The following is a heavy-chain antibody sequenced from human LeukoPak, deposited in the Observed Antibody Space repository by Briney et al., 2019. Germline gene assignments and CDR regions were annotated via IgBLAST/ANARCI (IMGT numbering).Heavy chain of an antibody. D-gene: IGHD3-22*01. CDR2: IYYSRST. Sequence: PSETLSLTCTVSGGSISNSSYYWGWIRQPPGKGLEWIGSIYYSRSTYYNPSLKSRVTISVDTSKSQFSLRLSSVTAADTAVYFCARFRFRHSFGPSGYVGRFDPWGQGTLVTVSS. J-gene: IGHJ5*02. CDR3: ARFRFRHSFGPSGYVGRFDP. V-gene: IGHV4-39*01. CDR1: GGSISNSSYY.